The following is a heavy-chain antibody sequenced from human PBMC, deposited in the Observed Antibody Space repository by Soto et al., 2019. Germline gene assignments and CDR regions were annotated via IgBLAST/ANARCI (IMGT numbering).Heavy chain of an antibody. Sequence: ASVKVSCKASGGTFSSYAISWLRQSPGQGLEWMGGIIPIFGTANYAQKFQGRVTITADESTSTAYMELSSLRSEDTAVYYCARRTIAARPTFDYYYGMDVWGQGTTVTVSS. CDR2: IIPIFGTA. J-gene: IGHJ6*02. D-gene: IGHD6-6*01. V-gene: IGHV1-69*13. CDR1: GGTFSSYA. CDR3: ARRTIAARPTFDYYYGMDV.